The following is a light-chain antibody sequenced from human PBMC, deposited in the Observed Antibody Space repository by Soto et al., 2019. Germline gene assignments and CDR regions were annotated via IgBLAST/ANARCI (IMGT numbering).Light chain of an antibody. V-gene: IGLV2-11*01. CDR1: SSDVGGYNY. Sequence: QSALTQPRSVSGSPGQSVTISCTGTSSDVGGYNYVSWYQQHPGRAPKFMIYDVTKRPSGVPDRFSGSKSGNTASLTISGLQVEDEADYYCCSYAGSNTYVFGTGTKLTVL. CDR3: CSYAGSNTYV. J-gene: IGLJ1*01. CDR2: DVT.